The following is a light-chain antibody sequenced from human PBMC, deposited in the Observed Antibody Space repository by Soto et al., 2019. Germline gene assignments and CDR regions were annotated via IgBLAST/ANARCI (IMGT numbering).Light chain of an antibody. CDR3: TSYTTSSTVV. J-gene: IGLJ2*01. CDR1: SSDVGTYNY. Sequence: QPVLTQPASVSGSPGQSITISCTGTSSDVGTYNYVSWYQHHPGKAPKLMIYEVTNRPSGVSNRFSGSKSGNTASLTISGLQAEDEADYYCTSYTTSSTVVFGGGTKLTVL. V-gene: IGLV2-14*01. CDR2: EVT.